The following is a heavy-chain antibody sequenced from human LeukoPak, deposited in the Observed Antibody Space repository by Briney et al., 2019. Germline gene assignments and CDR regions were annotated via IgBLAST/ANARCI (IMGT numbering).Heavy chain of an antibody. CDR1: GFTFNSAW. V-gene: IGHV3-15*07. J-gene: IGHJ6*02. Sequence: GGSLRLSCAASGFTFNSAWMHWVRQAPGKGLEWVGLIKSKVDGGTTHYGAPVKGRFTISRDDSKSTLYLQMNSLKIEDTAVYYCTTDEDWNYARKDVWGQGATVIVSS. CDR3: TTDEDWNYARKDV. CDR2: IKSKVDGGTT. D-gene: IGHD1-7*01.